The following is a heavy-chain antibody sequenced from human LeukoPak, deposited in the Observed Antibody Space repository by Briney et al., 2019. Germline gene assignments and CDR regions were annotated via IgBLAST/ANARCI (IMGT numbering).Heavy chain of an antibody. Sequence: SETLSLTCTVSGGSISSYYWSWIRQPPGKGLEWIGYIYYSGSTNYNPSLKSRVTISVDTSKNQFSLKLSSVTAADTAVYYFARETYYYGSGSYGLDLWGRGTLVTVSS. CDR1: GGSISSYY. CDR3: ARETYYYGSGSYGLDL. D-gene: IGHD3-10*01. CDR2: IYYSGST. V-gene: IGHV4-59*01. J-gene: IGHJ2*01.